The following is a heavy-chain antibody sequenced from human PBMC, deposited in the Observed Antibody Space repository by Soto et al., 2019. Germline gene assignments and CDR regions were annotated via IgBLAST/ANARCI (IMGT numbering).Heavy chain of an antibody. J-gene: IGHJ3*02. D-gene: IGHD1-1*01. Sequence: GASVKVSCKVSGYTLTELSMHWVRQAPGKGLEWMGGFDPEDGETIYAQKFQGRVTMTEDTSTDTAYMELSSLRSDDTAVYYCTADPPNEENDPFDIWGQGTMVTVSS. CDR3: TADPPNEENDPFDI. CDR1: GYTLTELS. V-gene: IGHV1-24*01. CDR2: FDPEDGET.